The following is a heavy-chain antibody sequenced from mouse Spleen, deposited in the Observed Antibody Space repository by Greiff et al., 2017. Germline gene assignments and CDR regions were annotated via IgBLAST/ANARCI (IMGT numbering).Heavy chain of an antibody. CDR2: IYPGDGDT. V-gene: IGHV1-82*01. CDR1: GYAFSSSW. Sequence: VKLMESGPELVKPGASVKISCKASGYAFSSSWMNWVKQRPGKGLEWIGRIYPGDGDTNYNGKFKGKATLTADKSSSTAYMQLSSLTSEDSAVYFCAREWLRIDYWGQGTTLTVSS. D-gene: IGHD2-2*01. J-gene: IGHJ2*01. CDR3: AREWLRIDY.